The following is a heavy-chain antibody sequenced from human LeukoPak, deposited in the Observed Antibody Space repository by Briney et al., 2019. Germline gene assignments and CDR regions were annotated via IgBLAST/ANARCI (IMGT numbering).Heavy chain of an antibody. CDR2: INHSGST. D-gene: IGHD6-13*01. J-gene: IGHJ5*02. CDR3: ARGGYSSSWYSFAPKNWFDP. Sequence: PSETLSLTCAVYGGSFSGYYWSWIRQPPGKGLDSIGAINHSGSTNYNPSLKSRVTISVDTSKNQFSLELSSVTAADTAVYYCARGGYSSSWYSFAPKNWFDPWGQGTLVTVSS. CDR1: GGSFSGYY. V-gene: IGHV4-34*01.